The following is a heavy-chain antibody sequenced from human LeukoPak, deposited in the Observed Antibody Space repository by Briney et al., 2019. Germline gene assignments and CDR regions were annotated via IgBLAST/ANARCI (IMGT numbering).Heavy chain of an antibody. V-gene: IGHV4-61*08. D-gene: IGHD3-10*01. CDR1: GGSISSGGYY. CDR2: IYHSGST. Sequence: SETLSLTCTVSGGSISSGGYYWSWIRQPPGKGLEWIGYIYHSGSTNYNASLQSRVSISVDTSKNQFSLSLSSVTAADTAVYYCARLLAGEYDPFDIWGQGTMVTVS. CDR3: ARLLAGEYDPFDI. J-gene: IGHJ3*02.